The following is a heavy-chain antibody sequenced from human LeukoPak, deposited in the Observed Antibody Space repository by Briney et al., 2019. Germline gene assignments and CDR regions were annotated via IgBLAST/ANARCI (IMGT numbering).Heavy chain of an antibody. CDR1: GGSISSGGYY. Sequence: SQTLSLTCTVSGGSISSGGYYWSWIRQPPGKGLEWIGYIYHSGSTYYNPSLKSRVTISVDRSKNQFSLKLSSVTAADTAVYYCARGLSSTSVDYWGQGTLVTVSS. CDR3: ARGLSSTSVDY. CDR2: IYHSGST. D-gene: IGHD2-2*01. J-gene: IGHJ4*02. V-gene: IGHV4-30-2*01.